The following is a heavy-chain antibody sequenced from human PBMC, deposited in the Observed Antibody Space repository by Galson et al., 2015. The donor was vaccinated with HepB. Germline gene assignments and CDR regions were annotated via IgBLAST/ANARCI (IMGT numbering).Heavy chain of an antibody. Sequence: GRFTISRDNAKKSLYLQMNSLRAEDTAVYCCARDRVPAAMSPEWFDPWGQGTLVTVSS. J-gene: IGHJ5*02. V-gene: IGHV3-11*05. D-gene: IGHD2-2*01. CDR3: ARDRVPAAMSPEWFDP.